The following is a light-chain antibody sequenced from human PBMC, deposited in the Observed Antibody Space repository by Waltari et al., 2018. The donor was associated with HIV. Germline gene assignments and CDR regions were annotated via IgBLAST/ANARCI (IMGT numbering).Light chain of an antibody. Sequence: QIVLTQPPAASGTPGQRVTISYSGTTSHIPVDSVHCYHHVPGTAPRLLIYRTTQRPSGVPDRFSGSISGTSASLAISGLHYEDDGEYYCALWTDTLTGWVFGGGTKVTVL. V-gene: IGLV1-44*01. CDR3: ALWTDTLTGWV. CDR1: TSHIPVDS. CDR2: RTT. J-gene: IGLJ3*02.